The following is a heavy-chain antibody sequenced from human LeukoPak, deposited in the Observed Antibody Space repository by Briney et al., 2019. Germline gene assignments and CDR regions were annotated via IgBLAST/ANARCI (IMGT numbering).Heavy chain of an antibody. CDR3: ARDPRMFGELLGGFDY. CDR2: IYTSEST. V-gene: IGHV4-4*07. J-gene: IGHJ4*02. Sequence: SETLSLTCTVSGGSISSYYWSWIRQPAGKGLEWIGRIYTSESTNYNPSLKSRVTMSVDTSKNQFSLKLSSVTAADTAVYYCARDPRMFGELLGGFDYWGQGTLVTVSS. CDR1: GGSISSYY. D-gene: IGHD3-10*02.